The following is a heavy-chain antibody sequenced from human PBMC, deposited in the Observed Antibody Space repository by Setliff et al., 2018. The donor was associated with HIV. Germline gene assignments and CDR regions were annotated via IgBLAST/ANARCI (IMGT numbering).Heavy chain of an antibody. D-gene: IGHD3-10*01. Sequence: ASVKVSCKASGYTFATYGISWLRQAPGQGLEWMGWISAFNGPTNYAQKFQGRVTITPDTSTSTAYMELRSLRSDDTAVYYCAREYGAVRKYIDYWGQGTPVTVSS. V-gene: IGHV1-18*01. J-gene: IGHJ4*02. CDR2: ISAFNGPT. CDR3: AREYGAVRKYIDY. CDR1: GYTFATYG.